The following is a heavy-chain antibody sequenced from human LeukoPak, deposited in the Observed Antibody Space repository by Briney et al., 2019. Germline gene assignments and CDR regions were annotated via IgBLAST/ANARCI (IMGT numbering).Heavy chain of an antibody. J-gene: IGHJ4*02. Sequence: PSQTLSLTCTVSGGSISSGSYYWSWIRQPAGKGLEWIGRIYTSGSTNYNPSLKSRVTISVDTSKNQFSLKLSSVTAADTAVYYCARERYSYGPEHYFDYWGQGTLVTVSS. CDR3: ARERYSYGPEHYFDY. D-gene: IGHD5-18*01. CDR1: GGSISSGSYY. CDR2: IYTSGST. V-gene: IGHV4-61*02.